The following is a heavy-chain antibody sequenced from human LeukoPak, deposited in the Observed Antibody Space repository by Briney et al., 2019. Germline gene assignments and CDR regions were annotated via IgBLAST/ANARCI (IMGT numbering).Heavy chain of an antibody. Sequence: TXSGGSISSXXXXWIRXXPGXXXXXXXXIYYSGSTNYNPSLKSRVTISVDTSKNQFSLKLSSVTAADTAVYYCARAMIVVPTLGYYFDYWGQGTLVTVSS. D-gene: IGHD3-22*01. V-gene: IGHV4-59*08. CDR1: GGSISSXX. J-gene: IGHJ4*02. CDR2: IYYSGST. CDR3: ARAMIVVPTLGYYFDY.